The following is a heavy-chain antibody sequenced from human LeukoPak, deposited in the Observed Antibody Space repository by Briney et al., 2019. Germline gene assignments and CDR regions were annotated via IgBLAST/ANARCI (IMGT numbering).Heavy chain of an antibody. D-gene: IGHD4-17*01. CDR2: INPNSGGT. J-gene: IGHJ4*02. CDR1: GYTFTGYY. Sequence: ASVKVSCKASGYTFTGYYMHWVRQAPGQGLEWMGRINPNSGGTNYAQKFQGRVTMTRDTSISTAYMELSRLRSDDTAVYYCARDGTTMTNDHYWGQGTLVTVSS. CDR3: ARDGTTMTNDHY. V-gene: IGHV1-2*06.